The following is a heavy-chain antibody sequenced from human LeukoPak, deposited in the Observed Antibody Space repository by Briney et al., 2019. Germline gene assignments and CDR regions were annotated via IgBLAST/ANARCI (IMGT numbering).Heavy chain of an antibody. CDR1: GGSFSGYY. J-gene: IGHJ4*02. CDR3: ARGRAWYYDFWSGYSRGYYFDY. Sequence: SETLSLTCAVYGGSFSGYYWSWIRQPPGKGLEWIGEINHSGSTNYNPSLKSRVTISVDTSKNQFPLKLSSVTAADTAVYYCARGRAWYYDFWSGYSRGYYFDYWGQGTLVTVSS. D-gene: IGHD3-3*01. CDR2: INHSGST. V-gene: IGHV4-34*01.